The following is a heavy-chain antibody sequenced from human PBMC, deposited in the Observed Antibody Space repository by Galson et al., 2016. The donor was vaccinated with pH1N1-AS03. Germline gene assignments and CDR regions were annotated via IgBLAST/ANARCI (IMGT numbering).Heavy chain of an antibody. J-gene: IGHJ4*02. CDR1: GFIFGTFS. Sequence: SLRLSCAASGFIFGTFSMSWIRQAPGKGLEWVAHISSGGEAIFYADSVKGRFTTSRDNAKSSVYLQIHSLRADDTAVYYCATTDGYNSYFDYWGQGTLVTVSP. CDR2: ISSGGEAI. V-gene: IGHV3-11*01. CDR3: ATTDGYNSYFDY. D-gene: IGHD5-24*01.